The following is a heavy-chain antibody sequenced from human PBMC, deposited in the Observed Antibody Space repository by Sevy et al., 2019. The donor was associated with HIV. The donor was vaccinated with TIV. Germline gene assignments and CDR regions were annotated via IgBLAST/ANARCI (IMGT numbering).Heavy chain of an antibody. Sequence: GGSLKLSCAASGFTFRNYVMNWVRQPPGEGLEWVSVISDGGGTTYYADSVKGRFTISRDDSKSTLYLQMNSLRVEDTVVYFCAKRVAGALAALDIWGQGTMVTVSS. CDR2: ISDGGGTT. J-gene: IGHJ3*02. D-gene: IGHD3-10*01. V-gene: IGHV3-23*01. CDR3: AKRVAGALAALDI. CDR1: GFTFRNYV.